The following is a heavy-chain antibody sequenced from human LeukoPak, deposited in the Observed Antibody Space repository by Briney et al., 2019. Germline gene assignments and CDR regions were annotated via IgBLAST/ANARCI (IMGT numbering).Heavy chain of an antibody. CDR3: ARLQQWLVLPIDY. Sequence: PSETLSLTCTVSGGSISSSSYYWGWIRQPPGKGLEWIGSIYYSGSTYYNPSLKSRVTISVDTSKNQFSLKLSSVTAADTAVYYCARLQQWLVLPIDYWGQGTLVTVSS. J-gene: IGHJ4*02. CDR2: IYYSGST. D-gene: IGHD6-19*01. CDR1: GGSISSSSYY. V-gene: IGHV4-39*01.